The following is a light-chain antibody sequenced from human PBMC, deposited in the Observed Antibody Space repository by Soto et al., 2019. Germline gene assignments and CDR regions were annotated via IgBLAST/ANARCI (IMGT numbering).Light chain of an antibody. J-gene: IGKJ5*01. Sequence: EIVLTQSPATLSLSPGERATLSCTASQSISTSLAWYQQKPGQPPRLLIYDASNRATGIPARFSGSGSGTDFTLTISSLEPEDSALYYCQQRGQWPPGATFGQGTRLEIK. CDR3: QQRGQWPPGAT. V-gene: IGKV3-11*01. CDR2: DAS. CDR1: QSISTS.